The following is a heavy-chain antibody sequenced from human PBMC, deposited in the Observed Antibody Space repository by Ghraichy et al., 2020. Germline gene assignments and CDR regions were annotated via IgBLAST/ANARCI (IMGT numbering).Heavy chain of an antibody. V-gene: IGHV3-43*02. J-gene: IGHJ4*02. CDR2: ISGDGVST. CDR3: AKSAVGVDWLLPLDY. Sequence: LSLTCATSGFTFDDFAMHWVRQAPGKGLEWISLISGDGVSTFYADSVKGRFTISRDNSKNSLYLQMYSLRTEDTAFYSCAKSAVGVDWLLPLDYWGQGTLVTVSS. D-gene: IGHD3-9*01. CDR1: GFTFDDFA.